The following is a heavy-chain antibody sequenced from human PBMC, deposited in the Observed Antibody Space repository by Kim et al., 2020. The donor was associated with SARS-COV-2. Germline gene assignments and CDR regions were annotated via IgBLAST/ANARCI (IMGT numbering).Heavy chain of an antibody. CDR3: ARDVSPGYSSGWFDF. V-gene: IGHV4-39*07. CDR2: IFYSGRT. J-gene: IGHJ5*01. Sequence: SETLSLTCTVSGGSIRNSNNFWGWIRQSPGKELEWIGSIFYSGRTYYNPSLRSRVTISVDTSENQFSLRLDSATAADTAVYFCARDVSPGYSSGWFDFGGHGTLVTVSS. D-gene: IGHD2-15*01. CDR1: GGSIRNSNNF.